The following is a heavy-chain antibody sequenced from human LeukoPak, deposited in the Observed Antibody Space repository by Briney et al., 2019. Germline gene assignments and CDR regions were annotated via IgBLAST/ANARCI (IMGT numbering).Heavy chain of an antibody. Sequence: SETLSLTCTVSGGSISSSSYFWGWIRQPPGKGLEWVGSIDYGGTTYYNPSLKSRVTISEDTSKNQFSLKLSSVTAADTAVYYCARHPLFYNDSVVQNWFDPWGQGTLVTVSS. CDR3: ARHPLFYNDSVVQNWFDP. CDR2: IDYGGTT. D-gene: IGHD3-10*01. CDR1: GGSISSSSYF. J-gene: IGHJ5*02. V-gene: IGHV4-39*01.